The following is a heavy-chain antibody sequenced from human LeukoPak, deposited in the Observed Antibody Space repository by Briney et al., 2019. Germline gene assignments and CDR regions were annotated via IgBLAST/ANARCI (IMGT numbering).Heavy chain of an antibody. CDR1: GGTFSSYA. D-gene: IGHD5-12*01. CDR2: IIPIFGTA. Sequence: SVKVSCKASGGTFSSYAISWVRQAPGQGLEWMGGIIPIFGTANYAQKFQGRVTITADESASTAYMELSSLRSEDTAVYYCARDIGGYSGYDYDKYYFDYWGQGTLVTVSS. CDR3: ARDIGGYSGYDYDKYYFDY. J-gene: IGHJ4*02. V-gene: IGHV1-69*01.